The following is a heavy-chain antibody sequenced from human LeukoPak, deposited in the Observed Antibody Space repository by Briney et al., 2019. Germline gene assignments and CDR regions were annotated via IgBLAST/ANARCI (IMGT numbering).Heavy chain of an antibody. CDR3: VRDRSRPNPFFDC. CDR2: IHFSGSTY. D-gene: IGHD6-13*01. Sequence: PSQTLSLTCTVSGGSISSGDYYWSWIRQPPGKGLEWIGYIHFSGSTYYYNPSLKSRVTMSVDTSRNQFSLKLSSVSAADTAVYYCVRDRSRPNPFFDCWGQGTLVTVSS. J-gene: IGHJ4*02. V-gene: IGHV4-30-4*01. CDR1: GGSISSGDYY.